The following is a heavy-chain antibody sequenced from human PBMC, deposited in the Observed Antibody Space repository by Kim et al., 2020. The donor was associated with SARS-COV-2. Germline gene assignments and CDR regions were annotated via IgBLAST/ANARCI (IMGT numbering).Heavy chain of an antibody. CDR2: IFYGGST. D-gene: IGHD3-10*01. V-gene: IGHV4-59*08. CDR1: GGSLNPYS. CDR3: ARLGYGSGTSYVEY. J-gene: IGHJ4*01. Sequence: SETLSLTCTVSGGSLNPYSWSWLRQTPGKGLEWIGYIFYGGSTTSNPSLRSRVTMSVDTSKNQFSLALNPMSAADTALSFCARLGYGSGTSYVEYWGYG.